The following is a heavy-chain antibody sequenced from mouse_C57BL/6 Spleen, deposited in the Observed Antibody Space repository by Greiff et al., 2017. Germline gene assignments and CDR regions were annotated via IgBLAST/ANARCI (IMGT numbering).Heavy chain of an antibody. V-gene: IGHV14-4*01. CDR1: GFNIKDDY. CDR3: TTGAVGAMDY. D-gene: IGHD1-1*01. CDR2: IDPENGDT. J-gene: IGHJ4*01. Sequence: EVQLQESGAELVRPGASVNLSCTASGFNIKDDYMHWVKQRPEQGLEWIGWIDPENGDTEYASKFQGKATITADTSSNTAYLQLSSLTSEDTAVYYCTTGAVGAMDYWGQGTSVTVSS.